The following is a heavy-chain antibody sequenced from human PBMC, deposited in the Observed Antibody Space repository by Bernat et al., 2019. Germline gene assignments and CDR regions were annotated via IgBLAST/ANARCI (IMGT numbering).Heavy chain of an antibody. CDR3: ARQRKYYDSSGHFDY. D-gene: IGHD3-22*01. V-gene: IGHV3-30-3*01. CDR1: GFTFSSYA. Sequence: QVQLVESGGGVVQPGRSLRLSCAASGFTFSSYAMHWGRQAPGKGLEWGAVISYDGSNKYSADSVKGRFTISRDNSKNTLYLQMNSLRAEDTAVYYCARQRKYYDSSGHFDYWGQGTLVTVSS. CDR2: ISYDGSNK. J-gene: IGHJ4*02.